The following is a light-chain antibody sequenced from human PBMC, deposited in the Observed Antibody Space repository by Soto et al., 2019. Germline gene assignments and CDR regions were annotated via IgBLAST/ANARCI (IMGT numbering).Light chain of an antibody. Sequence: QSVLTQPRSVSGSPGQSVTISCTGTSSDVGDYNFVSWFQQHPGKAPKVMIYHVTKRPSGVPDRFSGYKSGNTASLTISGRQAEDEADYYCCSYAVSDSVIFGGGTKLTVL. V-gene: IGLV2-11*01. CDR1: SSDVGDYNF. J-gene: IGLJ2*01. CDR2: HVT. CDR3: CSYAVSDSVI.